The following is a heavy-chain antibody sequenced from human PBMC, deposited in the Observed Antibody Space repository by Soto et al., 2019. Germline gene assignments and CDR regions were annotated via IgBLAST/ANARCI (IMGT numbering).Heavy chain of an antibody. CDR2: IYTDGST. CDR1: GFNVSNNY. Sequence: GGSQRLSCAASGFNVSNNYVSWVRQAPGKGLEWVSVIYTDGSTYYANSVKDRFTISRDNSRNTVYLQMNSLRAEDTAVYYCLGHDYGAYWGQGTLVTVSS. J-gene: IGHJ4*02. CDR3: LGHDYGAY. V-gene: IGHV3-66*01.